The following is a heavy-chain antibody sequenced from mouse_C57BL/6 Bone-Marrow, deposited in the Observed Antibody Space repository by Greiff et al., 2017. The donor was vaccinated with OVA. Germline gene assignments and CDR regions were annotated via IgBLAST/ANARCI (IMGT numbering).Heavy chain of an antibody. J-gene: IGHJ4*01. V-gene: IGHV8-8*01. CDR1: GFSLSTFGMG. Sequence: QVTLKESGPGILQPSQTLSLTCSFSGFSLSTFGMGVGWIRQPSGKGLEWLAHIWWDDDKYYNPALKSRLTTSKDTSKNQVFLKIANVDTADTATYYCARMSYYYGSHYYAMDYWGQGTSVTVSS. CDR3: ARMSYYYGSHYYAMDY. D-gene: IGHD1-1*01. CDR2: IWWDDDK.